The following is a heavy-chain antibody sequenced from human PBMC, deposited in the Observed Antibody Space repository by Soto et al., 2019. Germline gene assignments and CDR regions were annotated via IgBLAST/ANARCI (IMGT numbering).Heavy chain of an antibody. CDR1: GFTFYNYN. D-gene: IGHD3-10*01. J-gene: IGHJ6*02. Sequence: LVESGGGLVKPGGSLRLSCAASGFTFYNYNMNWVRQAPGKGLEWVSSISSNSDYIWYADSVEGRFTVSRDNAKNSLFLQMTGLRDEDTAVYYCARDTFTYSRGFMRGRYSGLDVWGQGTTVTVS. V-gene: IGHV3-21*01. CDR2: ISSNSDYI. CDR3: ARDTFTYSRGFMRGRYSGLDV.